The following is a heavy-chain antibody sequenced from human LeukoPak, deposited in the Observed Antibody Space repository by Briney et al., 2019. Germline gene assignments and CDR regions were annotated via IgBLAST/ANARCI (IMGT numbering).Heavy chain of an antibody. CDR3: ATLYDFWSAYYPN. J-gene: IGHJ4*02. Sequence: GGSLRLSCAASGFTFSSYVMHWVRQAPGKGLEWVAFIRYDGTNRYYADSVKGRFTISRDNSKNTLYLQMNSLRAEDTALYYCATLYDFWSAYYPNWGQGTLVTVSS. CDR1: GFTFSSYV. CDR2: IRYDGTNR. D-gene: IGHD3-3*01. V-gene: IGHV3-30*02.